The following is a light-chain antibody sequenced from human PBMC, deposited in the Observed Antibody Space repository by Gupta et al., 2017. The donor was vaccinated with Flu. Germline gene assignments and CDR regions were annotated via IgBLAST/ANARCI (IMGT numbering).Light chain of an antibody. J-gene: IGKJ3*01. CDR1: QSISNY. CDR3: LQSYSTPLLT. V-gene: IGKV1-39*01. CDR2: RAS. Sequence: SSLSASVGDRVTLTCRASQSISNYLNWYQKKPGEAPKLLIYRASSLQSGVPSRFSGSGSGTDFTLTISSRQPEDRASYFCLQSYSTPLLTFGPGTKVDIK.